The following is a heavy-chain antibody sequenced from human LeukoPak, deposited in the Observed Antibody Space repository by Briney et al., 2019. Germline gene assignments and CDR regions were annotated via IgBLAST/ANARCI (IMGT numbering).Heavy chain of an antibody. CDR3: AKDIMRSMSYYYYYGMDV. CDR1: GFTFDDYA. D-gene: IGHD3-16*01. J-gene: IGHJ6*02. Sequence: GRSLRLSCGASGFTFDDYAMHWVRQTPGKGLEWVSGISWNSGSIGYADSVKGRFTISRDNAKNSLYLQMNSLRAEDTALYYCAKDIMRSMSYYYYYGMDVWGQGTTVTASS. CDR2: ISWNSGSI. V-gene: IGHV3-9*01.